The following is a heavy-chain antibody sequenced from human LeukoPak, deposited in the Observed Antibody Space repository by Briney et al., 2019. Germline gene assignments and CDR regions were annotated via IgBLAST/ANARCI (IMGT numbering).Heavy chain of an antibody. CDR3: AKDLFPKPLAAAGTFPCDY. CDR2: ISGSGGST. Sequence: GGSLRLSCAASGFTFSSYAMSWVRQAPGKGLEWVSAISGSGGSTYYADSVKGRFTISRDNSKNTLYLQMNSLRAEDTAVYYCAKDLFPKPLAAAGTFPCDYWGQGTLVTVSS. D-gene: IGHD6-13*01. V-gene: IGHV3-23*01. J-gene: IGHJ4*02. CDR1: GFTFSSYA.